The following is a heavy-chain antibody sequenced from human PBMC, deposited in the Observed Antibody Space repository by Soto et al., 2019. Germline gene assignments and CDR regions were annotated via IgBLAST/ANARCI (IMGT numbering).Heavy chain of an antibody. D-gene: IGHD3-22*01. CDR2: ISAYNGNT. Sequence: ASVKVSCKASGYTFTSYGISWVRQAPGQGLEWMGWISAYNGNTNYAQKLQGRVTMTTDTSTSTAYMELRSLRSDDTAVYYCARVAYYYDPGAPEPNYYYYGMDVWGQGTTVTVSS. CDR1: GYTFTSYG. CDR3: ARVAYYYDPGAPEPNYYYYGMDV. J-gene: IGHJ6*02. V-gene: IGHV1-18*01.